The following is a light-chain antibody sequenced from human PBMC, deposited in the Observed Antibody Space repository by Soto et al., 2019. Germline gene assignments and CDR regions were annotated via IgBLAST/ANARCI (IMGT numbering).Light chain of an antibody. CDR1: NSDVGGYNS. CDR2: EVT. V-gene: IGLV2-14*01. J-gene: IGLJ1*01. Sequence: QSVLTQPPSVSGSPGQSITISCTGTNSDVGGYNSVSWYQQHPGKAPKLIIYEVTHRPSGVSNRFSGSQSANTASLTISGLQAEDEADYYCCSFTTSTTYVFGTGTKLTVL. CDR3: CSFTTSTTYV.